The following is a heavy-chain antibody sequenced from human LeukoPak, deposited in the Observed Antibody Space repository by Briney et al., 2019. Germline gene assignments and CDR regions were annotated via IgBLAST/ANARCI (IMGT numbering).Heavy chain of an antibody. D-gene: IGHD4-17*01. V-gene: IGHV1-18*01. CDR2: ISAYNGNT. CDR1: GGTFSSYA. J-gene: IGHJ6*02. CDR3: AREPPKGLYGDYVLWYYYGMDV. Sequence: ASVKVSCKASGGTFSSYAISWVRQAPGQGLEWMGWISAYNGNTNYAQKLQGRVTMTTDTSTSTAYMELRSLRSDDTAVYYCAREPPKGLYGDYVLWYYYGMDVWGQGTTVTVSS.